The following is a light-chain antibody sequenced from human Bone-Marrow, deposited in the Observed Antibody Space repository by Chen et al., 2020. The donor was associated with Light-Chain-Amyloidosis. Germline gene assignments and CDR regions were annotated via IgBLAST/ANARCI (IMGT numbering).Light chain of an antibody. CDR3: QQYGSSPFT. CDR2: GAS. J-gene: IGKJ3*01. Sequence: EIVLTQSPGTLSLSPGERATLSCRASQSVSSSYLAWYQQKPGQAPRLLIYGASSRATGIPDRFSGSGYGTDFTLTISRLEPEDFAVYYYQQYGSSPFTFGPGTKVDIK. V-gene: IGKV3-20*01. CDR1: QSVSSSY.